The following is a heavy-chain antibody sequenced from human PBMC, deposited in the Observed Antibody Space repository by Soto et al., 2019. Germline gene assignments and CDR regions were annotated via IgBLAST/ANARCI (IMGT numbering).Heavy chain of an antibody. Sequence: EVQLVESGGGLVQPGRSLRLSCAASGFTLDDYAMHWVRQAPGKGLEWVSGISWNSGSIGYADSVKGRFTISRDNAKNCLYLQVNSLRADETALYYCAIDFARDVDSNRFDPSGRGALVTVS. CDR3: AIDFARDVDSNRFDP. CDR2: ISWNSGSI. D-gene: IGHD3-10*01. CDR1: GFTLDDYA. V-gene: IGHV3-9*01. J-gene: IGHJ5*02.